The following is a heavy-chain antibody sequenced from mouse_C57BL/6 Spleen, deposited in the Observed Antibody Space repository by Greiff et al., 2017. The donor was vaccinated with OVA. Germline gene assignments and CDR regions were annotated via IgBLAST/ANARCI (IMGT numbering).Heavy chain of an antibody. CDR2: INPSSGYT. J-gene: IGHJ2*01. CDR1: GYTFTSYT. V-gene: IGHV1-4*01. D-gene: IGHD1-1*02. Sequence: QVQLQQSGAELARPGASVKMSCKASGYTFTSYTMHWVQQRPGQGLEWIGYINPSSGYTKYNQKFKDKATLTADKSSSTAYMQLSSLTSEDSAVYYCARRDYGDYWGQGTTLTVSS. CDR3: ARRDYGDY.